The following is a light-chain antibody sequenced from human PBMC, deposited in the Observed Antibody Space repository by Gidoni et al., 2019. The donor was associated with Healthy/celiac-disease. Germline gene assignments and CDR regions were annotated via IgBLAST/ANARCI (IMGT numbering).Light chain of an antibody. CDR3: QQYDKLPSLT. V-gene: IGKV1-33*01. CDR2: DAS. J-gene: IGKJ4*01. Sequence: DIQMTQSPSSLSASVGDRVTITCQASQDISNYLNWYQQKPGKAPKLLIYDASNLETGVPSRFSGSGSGTDFTVTISSLQPEDIATYYCQQYDKLPSLTFGGGTKVEIK. CDR1: QDISNY.